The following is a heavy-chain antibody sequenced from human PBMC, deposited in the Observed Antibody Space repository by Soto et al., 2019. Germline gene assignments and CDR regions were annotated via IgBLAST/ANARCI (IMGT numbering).Heavy chain of an antibody. CDR2: MSTGYEKT. CDR1: GVIFSDYS. D-gene: IGHD2-8*01. J-gene: IGHJ4*02. Sequence: VQVLESGGGLVQPGGSLRLSCFASGVIFSDYSMAWLRQTPEKGLEWISGMSTGYEKTCYGDSVQGRFTGSRDSSRNTVVNQMNSLRVEGMARNYCVSWAANGDLWGQGTLVT. CDR3: VSWAANGDL. V-gene: IGHV3-NL1*01.